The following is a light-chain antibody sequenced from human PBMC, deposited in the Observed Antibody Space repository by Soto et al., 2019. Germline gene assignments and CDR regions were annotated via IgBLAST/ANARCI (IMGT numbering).Light chain of an antibody. J-gene: IGKJ3*01. Sequence: EIVLTQSPGTLSLSPGERATLSCRASQSVSSSFLAWYQQKPGQAPRLLIHGASSRATGIPDRFSGSGSGTDFTLTISRLEPEDFAVYYCQQYGGSPPFTFGPGTKVDFK. V-gene: IGKV3-20*01. CDR1: QSVSSSF. CDR2: GAS. CDR3: QQYGGSPPFT.